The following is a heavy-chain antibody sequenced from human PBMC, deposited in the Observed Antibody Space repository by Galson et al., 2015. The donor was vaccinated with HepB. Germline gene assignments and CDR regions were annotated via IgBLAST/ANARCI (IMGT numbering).Heavy chain of an antibody. D-gene: IGHD3-22*01. CDR1: GYTFTGYY. CDR2: INPNSGGT. J-gene: IGHJ4*02. CDR3: ARGAVAITMIVVGPHPFYDY. V-gene: IGHV1-2*02. Sequence: SVKVSCKASGYTFTGYYMHWVRQAPGQGLEWMGWINPNSGGTNYAQKFQGRVTMTRDTSISTAYMELSRLRSDDTAVYYCARGAVAITMIVVGPHPFYDYWGQGTLVTVSS.